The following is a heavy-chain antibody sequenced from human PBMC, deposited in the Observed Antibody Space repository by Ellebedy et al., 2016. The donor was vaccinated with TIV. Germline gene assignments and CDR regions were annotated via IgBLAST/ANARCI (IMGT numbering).Heavy chain of an antibody. D-gene: IGHD1-26*01. CDR2: ISSSSSYI. J-gene: IGHJ4*02. Sequence: PGGSLRLSCAASGFTFSSYSMNWVRQAPGKGLEWVSSISSSSSYIYYADSVKGRFTISRDNAKNSLYLQMNSLRAEDTAVYYCARGDRGSYNHFDYWGQGNLVTVSS. CDR3: ARGDRGSYNHFDY. CDR1: GFTFSSYS. V-gene: IGHV3-21*01.